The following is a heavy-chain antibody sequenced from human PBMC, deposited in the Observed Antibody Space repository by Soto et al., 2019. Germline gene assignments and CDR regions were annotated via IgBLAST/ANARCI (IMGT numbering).Heavy chain of an antibody. J-gene: IGHJ4*02. CDR2: ISWNSGSI. Sequence: EVQLVESGGGLVQPGRSLRLSCAASGFTFDDYAMHWVRQAPGKGLEWVSGISWNSGSIGYADSVKGRFTISRDNAKNSLYLQMNSLRAEDTALYYCAKDTQEFVFDYWGQGNLVTVSS. CDR1: GFTFDDYA. V-gene: IGHV3-9*01. CDR3: AKDTQEFVFDY. D-gene: IGHD3-10*01.